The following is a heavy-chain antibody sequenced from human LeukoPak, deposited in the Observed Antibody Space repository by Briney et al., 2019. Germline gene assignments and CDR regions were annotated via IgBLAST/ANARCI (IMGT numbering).Heavy chain of an antibody. J-gene: IGHJ4*02. CDR1: GFTFSSYS. CDR3: ARLQRAVTGTL. CDR2: ISSSSSTI. Sequence: GGSLRLSCAASGFTFSSYSMNWVRQAPGKGLEWVSYISSSSSTIYYADSVKGRFTISRDNAKNSLYLQMNSLRGEDTAVYYCARLQRAVTGTLWGQGTLVTVSS. D-gene: IGHD6-19*01. V-gene: IGHV3-48*01.